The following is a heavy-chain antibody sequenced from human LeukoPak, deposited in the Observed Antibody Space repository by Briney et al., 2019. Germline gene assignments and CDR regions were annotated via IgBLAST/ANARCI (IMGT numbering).Heavy chain of an antibody. CDR1: GFTISIYA. D-gene: IGHD6-6*01. V-gene: IGHV3-64D*09. J-gene: IGHJ4*02. CDR2: ISSKGFST. CDR3: VKGGQYSSSSHFDY. Sequence: GGSLTLSCTASGFTISIYAMHWVRQAPGKGLEYVSGISSKGFSTYYADSVKGRFTISRDNSKDTMFLQMSSLRAEDTAVYYCVKGGQYSSSSHFDYWGQGTLVTVSS.